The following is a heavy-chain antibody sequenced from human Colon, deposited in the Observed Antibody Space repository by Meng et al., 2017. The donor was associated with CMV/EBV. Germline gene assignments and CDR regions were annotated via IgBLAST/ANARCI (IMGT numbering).Heavy chain of an antibody. Sequence: SGPTLVKPTQTLTLTCSLSGLSLSTAGLRVSWIRQPPGKALEWLARIDWGDDKFYSTSLRPRLTISRDTSKNQMVLTMTNMDPVDTATYYCARPHGGSGWYYFDYWGQGILVTVSS. CDR2: IDWGDDK. D-gene: IGHD6-19*01. CDR1: GLSLSTAGLR. V-gene: IGHV2-70*04. J-gene: IGHJ4*02. CDR3: ARPHGGSGWYYFDY.